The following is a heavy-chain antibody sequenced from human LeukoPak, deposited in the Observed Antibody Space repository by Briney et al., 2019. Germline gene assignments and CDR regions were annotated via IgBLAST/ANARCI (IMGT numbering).Heavy chain of an antibody. V-gene: IGHV3-64D*09. Sequence: PGGSLRLSCSASGFTFSTYSMHWVRQAPGKGLEYVSVINSNGGSTYYADSVKGRFTISRDNSKNTLYLQMSSLRTDDTAVYYCVKGECVAAAGDYWGQGTLVTVSS. CDR3: VKGECVAAAGDY. J-gene: IGHJ4*02. D-gene: IGHD6-13*01. CDR1: GFTFSTYS. CDR2: INSNGGST.